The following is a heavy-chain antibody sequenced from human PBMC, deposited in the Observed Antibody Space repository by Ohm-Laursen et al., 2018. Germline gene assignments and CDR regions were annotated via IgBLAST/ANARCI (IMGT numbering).Heavy chain of an antibody. Sequence: TQTLTLTSTFSGFSLSTSGMCVSGIRQPPGKALEWLASIDWDDDKFYSTSLKTRLTISKDTSKNQVVLTVTNMDPVDTTTYYCARIRRYSSSWFYFDYWGQGTLVTVSS. CDR1: GFSLSTSGMC. CDR2: IDWDDDK. V-gene: IGHV2-70*16. D-gene: IGHD6-13*01. CDR3: ARIRRYSSSWFYFDY. J-gene: IGHJ4*02.